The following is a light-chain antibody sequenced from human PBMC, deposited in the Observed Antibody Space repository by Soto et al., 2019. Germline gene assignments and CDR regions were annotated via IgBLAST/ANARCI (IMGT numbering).Light chain of an antibody. J-gene: IGKJ5*01. CDR1: QSVSSSY. Sequence: ESVFTQSPGTLSLSPGERATLSCRASQSVSSSYLAWYQQKPGQAPRLLIYGASSRATGIPDRFSGSGSGTDFTLTISRLEPEDFAVYFCPQYAGPPTTFGQGTLLEIK. V-gene: IGKV3-20*01. CDR2: GAS. CDR3: PQYAGPPTT.